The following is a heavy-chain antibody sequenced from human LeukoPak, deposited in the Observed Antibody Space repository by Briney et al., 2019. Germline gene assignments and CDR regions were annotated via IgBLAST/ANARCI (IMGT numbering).Heavy chain of an antibody. CDR1: GSSFTSYW. J-gene: IGHJ4*02. Sequence: GESLKISCKGSGSSFTSYWSGCLRQMPGKGLEWMGIIYPVDSETRYSPSFQGQVTISADKSISTAYLQWTSLNASDTAMHYCTRQRGKGEARALAPDYWGQGTLVTVSS. V-gene: IGHV5-51*01. CDR3: TRQRGKGEARALAPDY. CDR2: IYPVDSET. D-gene: IGHD6-6*01.